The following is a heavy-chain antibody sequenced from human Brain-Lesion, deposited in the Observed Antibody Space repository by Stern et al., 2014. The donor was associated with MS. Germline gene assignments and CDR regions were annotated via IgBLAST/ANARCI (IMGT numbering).Heavy chain of an antibody. CDR1: GGSISSGNW. Sequence: QVQLVESGPGLVKPSGTLSLTCAVSGGSISSGNWGSWVRQSPGKRLAGIGEMYHSGITNYNPSLESRVSISIDKSKNQFSLKVYSLTAADTAVYYCASNRGSGSFFDSWGQGSLVTVSS. J-gene: IGHJ4*02. V-gene: IGHV4-4*02. CDR2: MYHSGIT. D-gene: IGHD1-26*01. CDR3: ASNRGSGSFFDS.